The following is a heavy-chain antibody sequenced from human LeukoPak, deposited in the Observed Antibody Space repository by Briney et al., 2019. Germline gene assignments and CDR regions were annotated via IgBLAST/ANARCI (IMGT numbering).Heavy chain of an antibody. D-gene: IGHD6-13*01. J-gene: IGHJ3*02. CDR3: ARDAGSSWYWGALDM. V-gene: IGHV3-48*02. Sequence: PGGSLRLSCVASGFTFSTYDMNWVRQAPGKGLEWVSYISASSTIKNYADSVKGRFTVSRDEAKNSMYLQMNSLRDEDTAVYYSARDAGSSWYWGALDMWGQGTVVIVSS. CDR1: GFTFSTYD. CDR2: ISASSTIK.